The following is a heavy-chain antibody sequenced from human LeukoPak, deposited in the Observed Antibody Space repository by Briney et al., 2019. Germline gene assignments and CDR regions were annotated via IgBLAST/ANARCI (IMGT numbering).Heavy chain of an antibody. CDR2: IDTTTGNP. Sequence: ASVKVSCKASGYPFSAHFLNWVRQAPGQGLEWMGNIDTTTGNPRYAQDFTGRFVFTLDTSVSTAYLQITSLKADDTAAYYCVRGTPTPGMDYWGQGTQVTVSS. CDR1: GYPFSAHF. J-gene: IGHJ4*02. CDR3: VRGTPTPGMDY. V-gene: IGHV7-4-1*02. D-gene: IGHD3-10*01.